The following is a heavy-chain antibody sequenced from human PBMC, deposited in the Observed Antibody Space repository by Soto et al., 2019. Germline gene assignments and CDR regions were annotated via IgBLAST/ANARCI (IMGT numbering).Heavy chain of an antibody. CDR2: INIKSGDT. J-gene: IGHJ6*02. CDR1: GYTFTGYY. D-gene: IGHD2-15*01. Sequence: ASVNVSCKASGYTFTGYYMHWVRQAPGQGLEWLGWINIKSGDTAYAQSFQDWVTMTRDTSINTAYMELSRLRSDDTAVYYCASVVVAATTYGMDVWGQGTTVTVSS. CDR3: ASVVVAATTYGMDV. V-gene: IGHV1-2*04.